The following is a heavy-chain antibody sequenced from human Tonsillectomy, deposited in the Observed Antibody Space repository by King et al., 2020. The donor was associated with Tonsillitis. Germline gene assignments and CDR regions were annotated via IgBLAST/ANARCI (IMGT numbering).Heavy chain of an antibody. J-gene: IGHJ6*02. V-gene: IGHV1-69*01. CDR1: GGTFNHYG. CDR3: ARRGIINYGMDV. D-gene: IGHD2-15*01. Sequence: QLVQSGAEVKKPGSSLKVSCKASGGTFNHYGISWVRQAPGQGLEWMVGIIPIFGSTNYAQKFQGGVTITADESTRTAYMERSSLRYDDTAVYYCARRGIINYGMDVWGQGTTVIVSS. CDR2: IIPIFGST.